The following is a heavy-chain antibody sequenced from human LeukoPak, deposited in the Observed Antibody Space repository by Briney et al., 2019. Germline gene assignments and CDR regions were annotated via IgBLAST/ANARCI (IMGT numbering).Heavy chain of an antibody. CDR2: IYYSGST. D-gene: IGHD4-17*01. J-gene: IGHJ4*02. Sequence: SQTLSLTCTVSGGSISSGYYYWSWIRQPPGKGLEGIGYIYYSGSTYYNPSLKSRVTISVDTSQHQFSLTLSSVTAADTAVYYCARANGDYVGIDYWGPGTLVTVSS. CDR1: GGSISSGYYY. V-gene: IGHV4-30-4*01. CDR3: ARANGDYVGIDY.